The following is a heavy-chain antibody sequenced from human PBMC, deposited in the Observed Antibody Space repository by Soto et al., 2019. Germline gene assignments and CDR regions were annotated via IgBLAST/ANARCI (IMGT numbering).Heavy chain of an antibody. CDR2: ISPYNGNT. D-gene: IGHD5-18*01. CDR3: ARDGRGTAMGFTAADWFDP. CDR1: GYTFTSYG. V-gene: IGHV1-18*01. Sequence: QVQLVQSGAEVKKPGASVKVSCKASGYTFTSYGISWVRQAPGQGLEWMGWISPYNGNTNYAQNLQGRVNMTTDTSTNTAYMELRSLRSDDTAVYYCARDGRGTAMGFTAADWFDPWGQGTLVTVSS. J-gene: IGHJ5*02.